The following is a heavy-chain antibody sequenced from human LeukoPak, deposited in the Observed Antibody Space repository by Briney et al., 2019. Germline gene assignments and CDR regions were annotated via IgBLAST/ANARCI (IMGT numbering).Heavy chain of an antibody. J-gene: IGHJ4*02. CDR3: ARSYGDYVAPIDY. CDR1: GGSISSSSYY. Sequence: PSEPLSLTCTVSGGSISSSSYYWGWIRQPPGKGLEWVGTIYYSGSPYYNPSLKSRATTSVDMSKNQFSLKLSSGTAADTAVYYCARSYGDYVAPIDYWGQGTLVTVSS. CDR2: IYYSGSP. D-gene: IGHD4-17*01. V-gene: IGHV4-39*01.